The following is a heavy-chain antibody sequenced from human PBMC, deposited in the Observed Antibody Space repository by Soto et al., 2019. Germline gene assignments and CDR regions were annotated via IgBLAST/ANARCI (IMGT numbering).Heavy chain of an antibody. Sequence: PSETLSLTCTVSGGSISSGGYYWSWFRQPPGKGLEWIAYISYSWNTYYNPSLKSRISISADTCKNQFSLELKSVTVADTAVYYCGTVRASWYVDYWGQGTLVTVSS. D-gene: IGHD2-2*01. CDR1: GGSISSGGYY. J-gene: IGHJ4*02. CDR3: GTVRASWYVDY. CDR2: ISYSWNT. V-gene: IGHV4-30-4*01.